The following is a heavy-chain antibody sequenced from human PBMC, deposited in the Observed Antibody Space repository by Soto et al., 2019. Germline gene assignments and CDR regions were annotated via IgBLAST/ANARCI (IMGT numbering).Heavy chain of an antibody. CDR1: GYTFTSYD. D-gene: IGHD3-22*01. Sequence: ASVKVSCKASGYTFTSYDINWVRQATGQGLEWMGWMNPNSGNTGYAQKFQGRVTMTRNTSISTAYMELSSLRSEDTAVYYCARDTSYYDSSGYYYAHPVYWGQGTLVTVSS. CDR2: MNPNSGNT. V-gene: IGHV1-8*01. J-gene: IGHJ4*02. CDR3: ARDTSYYDSSGYYYAHPVY.